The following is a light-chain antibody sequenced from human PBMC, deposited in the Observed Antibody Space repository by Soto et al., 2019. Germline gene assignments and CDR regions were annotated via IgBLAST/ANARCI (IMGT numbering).Light chain of an antibody. Sequence: EVVMTQSPATVSVSPGEGVTLSCRASQTISNDLAWYQQKPGQAPRLLIYGASTRATGFPFRFSCGGSGTECTGPISSRQSGYCAFYYCQQNNKWPPVAFGGGTKVEIQ. V-gene: IGKV3-15*01. J-gene: IGKJ4*01. CDR3: QQNNKWPPVA. CDR2: GAS. CDR1: QTISND.